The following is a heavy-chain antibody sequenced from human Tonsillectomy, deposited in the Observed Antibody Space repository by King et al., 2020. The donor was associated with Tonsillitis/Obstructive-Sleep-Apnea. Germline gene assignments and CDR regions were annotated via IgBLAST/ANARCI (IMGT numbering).Heavy chain of an antibody. D-gene: IGHD6-13*01. CDR2: ISSSSSYK. CDR3: ARQDSASWEDFFDY. J-gene: IGHJ4*02. V-gene: IGHV3-21*01. CDR1: GITFSGYS. Sequence: VQLVESGGGLVKPGGSLRLSCAASGITFSGYSLNWVRQAPGKGLEWVSSISSSSSYKHYADSVKGRFTISRDNAKNSLFLQMNSLRADDTAVYYCARQDSASWEDFFDYWGQGILVTVSS.